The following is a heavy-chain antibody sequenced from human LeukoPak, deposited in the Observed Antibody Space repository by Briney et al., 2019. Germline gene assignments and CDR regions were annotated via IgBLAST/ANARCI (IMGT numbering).Heavy chain of an antibody. CDR1: GSIIGYY. CDR2: IYTSGST. D-gene: IGHD2-2*01. Sequence: SETLSLTCPVSGSIIGYYWSWIRQPPGKGLEWIGYIYTSGSTNYNPSLESRVTISVDTSKNQFSLDLSSVTAADTAVYYCARQKCTSASCLTKNAFDIWGQGTMVTVSS. J-gene: IGHJ3*02. CDR3: ARQKCTSASCLTKNAFDI. V-gene: IGHV4-4*09.